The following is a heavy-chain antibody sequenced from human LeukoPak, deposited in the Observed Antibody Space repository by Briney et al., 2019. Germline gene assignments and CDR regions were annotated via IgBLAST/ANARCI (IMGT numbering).Heavy chain of an antibody. J-gene: IGHJ6*02. Sequence: SETLSLTCAVYGGSFSGYYWSWIRQPPGKELEWIGEINHSGSTNYNPSPKSRVTISVDTSKNQFSLKLSSVTAADTAVYYCARATHYYYYYYGMDVWGQGTTVTVSS. CDR3: ARATHYYYYYYGMDV. D-gene: IGHD4-17*01. CDR2: INHSGST. V-gene: IGHV4-34*01. CDR1: GGSFSGYY.